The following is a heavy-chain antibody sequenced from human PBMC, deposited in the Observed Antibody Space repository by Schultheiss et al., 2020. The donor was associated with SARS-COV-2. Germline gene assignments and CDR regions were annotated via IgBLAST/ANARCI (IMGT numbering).Heavy chain of an antibody. V-gene: IGHV3-48*04. CDR1: GFTFSSYG. J-gene: IGHJ4*02. CDR3: ARVLLGKYYFDY. D-gene: IGHD7-27*01. Sequence: GGSLRLSCAASGFTFSSYGMHWVRQAPGKGLEWVSYISSSGSTIYYADSVKGRFTISRDNAKNSLYLQMNSLRAEDTAVYYCARVLLGKYYFDYWGQGTLVTVSS. CDR2: ISSSGSTI.